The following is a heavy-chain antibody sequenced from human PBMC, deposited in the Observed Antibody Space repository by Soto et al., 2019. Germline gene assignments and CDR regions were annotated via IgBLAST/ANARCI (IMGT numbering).Heavy chain of an antibody. D-gene: IGHD5-18*01. CDR1: GFTFSAYS. CDR3: ARDLLEGYGHARQPDY. J-gene: IGHJ4*02. V-gene: IGHV3-21*01. Sequence: PGGSLRLSCVASGFTFSAYSMSWVRQAPGKGLEWVSSISSSSTYIYYAGSVEGRFTISRDNAKNSLHLQMNSLRAEDTAVYYCARDLLEGYGHARQPDYWGQGTLVTVSS. CDR2: ISSSSTYI.